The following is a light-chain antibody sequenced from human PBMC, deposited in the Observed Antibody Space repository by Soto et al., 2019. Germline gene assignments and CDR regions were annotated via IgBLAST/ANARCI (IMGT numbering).Light chain of an antibody. J-gene: IGKJ1*01. Sequence: DVVMPQSPLSLPVTLGQPASISCRSSQSLTYSDGHTYLNWFQQSPGHSPRRLIYKGSNRHSGVTDRFSGSGSGTDFSLKSSRVEVADVGVYYCMQGTHWPPWTFGQGTKVEIK. CDR3: MQGTHWPPWT. CDR2: KGS. V-gene: IGKV2-30*01. CDR1: QSLTYSDGHTY.